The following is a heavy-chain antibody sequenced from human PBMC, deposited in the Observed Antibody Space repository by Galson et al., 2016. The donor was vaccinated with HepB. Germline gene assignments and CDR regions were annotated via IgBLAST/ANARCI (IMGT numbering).Heavy chain of an antibody. CDR1: GFTFSRHY. V-gene: IGHV3-7*04. D-gene: IGHD1-20*01. CDR2: IKQDASEQ. Sequence: SLRLSCAASGFTFSRHYMTWVRQAPGKGLEWLANIKQDASEQFYADSVKGRFTISRDNAKNSLFLQMNSLRVDDTAVYYCAREGVIGTTSRDEAADVWGQGTMVIVSA. CDR3: AREGVIGTTSRDEAADV. J-gene: IGHJ3*01.